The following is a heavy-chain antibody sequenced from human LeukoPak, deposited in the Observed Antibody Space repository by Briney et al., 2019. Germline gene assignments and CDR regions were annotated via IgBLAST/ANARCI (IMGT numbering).Heavy chain of an antibody. D-gene: IGHD2-15*01. J-gene: IGHJ5*02. V-gene: IGHV1-8*03. CDR3: AREGYCSGGSCPFDP. CDR2: MNPNSGNT. Sequence: ASVKVSCKASGYTFTSYDINWVRQATGQGLEWMGWMNPNSGNTGYAQKFQGRVTITRNTSISTAYMELSSLRSEDTAVYYCAREGYCSGGSCPFDPWGQGTLVTVSS. CDR1: GYTFTSYD.